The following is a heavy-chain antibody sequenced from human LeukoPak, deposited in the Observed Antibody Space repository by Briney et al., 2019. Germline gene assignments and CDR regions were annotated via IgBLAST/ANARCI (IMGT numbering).Heavy chain of an antibody. V-gene: IGHV3-21*01. CDR3: ARHLGQQLVRGLDY. CDR2: ISNSGGYI. J-gene: IGHJ4*02. Sequence: GGSLRLSCAASGFTFRSYTMNWVRQAPGKGLEWVSSISNSGGYIYYADSVKGRFTISRDNAKNSLYLQMNSLRAEDTAVYYCARHLGQQLVRGLDYWGQGTLVTVSS. D-gene: IGHD6-13*01. CDR1: GFTFRSYT.